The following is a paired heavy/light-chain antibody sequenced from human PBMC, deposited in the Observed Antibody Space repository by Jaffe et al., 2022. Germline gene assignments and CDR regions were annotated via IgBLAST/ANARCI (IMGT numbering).Light chain of an antibody. V-gene: IGKV1-16*02. Sequence: DIQMTQSPSSLSASVGDRVTITCRASQGISNYLAWFQQKPGKAPKSLIYAASSLQSGVPSKFSGSGSGTDFTLTISSLQPEDFATYYCQQYNSYPHTFGQGTKLEIK. J-gene: IGKJ2*01. CDR3: QQYNSYPHT. CDR1: QGISNY. CDR2: AAS.
Heavy chain of an antibody. CDR3: ARSSWGLMITFGGVIDPGDY. CDR2: IIPIFGTA. J-gene: IGHJ4*02. Sequence: QVQLVQSGAEVKKPGSSVKVSCKASGGTFSSYAISWVRQAPGQGLEWMGGIIPIFGTANYAQKFQGRVTITADESTSTAYMELSSLRSEDTAVYYCARSSWGLMITFGGVIDPGDYWGQGTLVTVSS. CDR1: GGTFSSYA. V-gene: IGHV1-69*01. D-gene: IGHD3-16*02.